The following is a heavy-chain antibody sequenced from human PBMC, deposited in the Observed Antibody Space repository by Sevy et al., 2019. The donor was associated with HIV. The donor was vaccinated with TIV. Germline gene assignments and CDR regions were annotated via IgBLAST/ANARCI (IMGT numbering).Heavy chain of an antibody. CDR1: GFPFNDHA. V-gene: IGHV3-9*01. Sequence: GGSLRLSCAASGFPFNDHAMHWVRLVPGKGLEWVSGISWNSRNIGYADSVKGRFTISRDTTRHSVYLEMHSLRPEDTALYYCAKDINRGCDGVNCYSYYYYFYGLDVWGQGTTVTVSS. CDR2: ISWNSRNI. CDR3: AKDINRGCDGVNCYSYYYYFYGLDV. D-gene: IGHD2-21*01. J-gene: IGHJ6*02.